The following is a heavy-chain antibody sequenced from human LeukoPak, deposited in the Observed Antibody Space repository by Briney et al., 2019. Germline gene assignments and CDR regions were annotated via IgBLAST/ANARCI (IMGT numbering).Heavy chain of an antibody. Sequence: SVKVSCKASGYTFNNHYMYWVRQAPGQGLEWMGGIIPIFGTANYAQKFQGRVTITADESTSTAYMELSSLRSEDTAVYYCAWTPWIQLWPARVDVWGQGTTVTVSS. J-gene: IGHJ6*02. CDR3: AWTPWIQLWPARVDV. D-gene: IGHD5-18*01. CDR2: IIPIFGTA. CDR1: GYTFNNHY. V-gene: IGHV1-69*13.